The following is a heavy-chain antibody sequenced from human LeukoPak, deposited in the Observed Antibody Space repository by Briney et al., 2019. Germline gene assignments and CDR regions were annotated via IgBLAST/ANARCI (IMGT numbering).Heavy chain of an antibody. Sequence: GGSLRLSCAASGFTFSSYGMHWVRQAPGKGLEWVAFIRYDRSNKYYADSVKGRFTISRDNSKDTLYLQMNSLRAEDTAVYYCAKSSYSSSWSTFDPWGQGTLVTVSS. CDR1: GFTFSSYG. CDR2: IRYDRSNK. J-gene: IGHJ5*02. D-gene: IGHD6-13*01. V-gene: IGHV3-30*02. CDR3: AKSSYSSSWSTFDP.